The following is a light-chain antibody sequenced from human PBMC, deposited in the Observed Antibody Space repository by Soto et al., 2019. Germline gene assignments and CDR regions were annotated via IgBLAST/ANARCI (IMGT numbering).Light chain of an antibody. Sequence: EIVLTQSPVTLSLIPGEGATLSCSASQSVRSGSLAWYQQKPGQAPRLLIYGASSRSTDIPDRFSGSGYGTVLILAISSLVPEDFAVYYCRHYAGSPHTFGQGTKLEIK. V-gene: IGKV3-20*01. CDR1: QSVRSGS. J-gene: IGKJ2*01. CDR2: GAS. CDR3: RHYAGSPHT.